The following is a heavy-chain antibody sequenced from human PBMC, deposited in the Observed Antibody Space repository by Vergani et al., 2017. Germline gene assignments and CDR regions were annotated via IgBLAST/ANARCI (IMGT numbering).Heavy chain of an antibody. CDR3: ARQGHHVFGYFDY. V-gene: IGHV4-38-2*01. Sequence: QVQLQESGPGLVKPSETLSLTCAVSGYSISSGYYWGWIRQPPGKGLEWIGSIYHSGSTYYNPSLKSRVTISVDTSKNQFSLKLSSVTAADTAVYYCARQGHHVFGYFDYWGQGTLVTVSS. J-gene: IGHJ4*02. CDR2: IYHSGST. D-gene: IGHD3-10*02. CDR1: GYSISSGYY.